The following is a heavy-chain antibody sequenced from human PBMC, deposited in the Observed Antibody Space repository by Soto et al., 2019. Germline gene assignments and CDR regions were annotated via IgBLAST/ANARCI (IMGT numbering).Heavy chain of an antibody. Sequence: SVKVSCKASGFTFIRSAVQWLRQSRGQRLEWVGWIVVASGNTNYAQKFQDRVTITRDMSTSTAYMDLRSLRSEDTAVYYCAADPMPTSYYYYDMDVWGQGTTVTVSS. J-gene: IGHJ6*02. D-gene: IGHD2-2*01. V-gene: IGHV1-58*01. CDR1: GFTFIRSA. CDR2: IVVASGNT. CDR3: AADPMPTSYYYYDMDV.